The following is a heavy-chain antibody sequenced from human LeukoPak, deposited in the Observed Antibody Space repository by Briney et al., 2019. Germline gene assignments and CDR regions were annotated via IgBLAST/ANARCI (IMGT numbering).Heavy chain of an antibody. D-gene: IGHD5-18*01. CDR2: IKQDGSEK. CDR3: ARAITNYGYIFDY. Sequence: GGSLRLSCAASGFTFSSHWMSWVRQAPGKGLEWVANIKQDGSEKYYVDSVKGRFTISRDNAKNSLYLQMNSLRAEDTAVYYCARAITNYGYIFDYWGQGTLVTVSS. J-gene: IGHJ4*02. CDR1: GFTFSSHW. V-gene: IGHV3-7*01.